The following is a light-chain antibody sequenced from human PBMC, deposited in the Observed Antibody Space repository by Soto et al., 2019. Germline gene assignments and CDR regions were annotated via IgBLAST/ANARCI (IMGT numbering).Light chain of an antibody. CDR1: QSISSW. CDR2: DAS. CDR3: QQYNSCSSIT. J-gene: IGKJ5*01. Sequence: DIQMTQSPSTLSASVGDRVTSTCRASQSISSWLAWYQQKPGKAPKLLIYDASSLESGVPSRFSGSGSGTEFTLTISSLQPDDFATYYCQQYNSCSSITFGQGTRLEIK. V-gene: IGKV1-5*01.